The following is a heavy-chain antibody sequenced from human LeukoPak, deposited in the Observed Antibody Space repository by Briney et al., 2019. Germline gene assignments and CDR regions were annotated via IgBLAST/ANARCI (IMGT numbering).Heavy chain of an antibody. D-gene: IGHD2-21*02. J-gene: IGHJ4*02. CDR3: TRDLHVVVTATLDY. Sequence: GGSLRLSCTASGFTSGDYVMSWFRQAPGKGLEWVGFIRSKAYGGTTEYAASVKGRFSISRDDSKSIAYLQMNSLKTEDTAVYYCTRDLHVVVTATLDYWGPGTLVTVSS. CDR1: GFTSGDYV. V-gene: IGHV3-49*03. CDR2: IRSKAYGGTT.